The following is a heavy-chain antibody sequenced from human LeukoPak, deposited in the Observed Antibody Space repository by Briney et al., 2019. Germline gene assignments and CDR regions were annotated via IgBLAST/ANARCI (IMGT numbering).Heavy chain of an antibody. J-gene: IGHJ4*02. Sequence: SETLSLTCAVYGGSFSGYYWSWIRQPPGKGLEWIGEINHSGSTNYNPSLKSRVTISVDTSKNQFSLKLSSVTAADTAVYYCARGNDFDYWGQGTLVTVSA. CDR3: ARGNDFDY. CDR2: INHSGST. CDR1: GGSFSGYY. V-gene: IGHV4-34*01.